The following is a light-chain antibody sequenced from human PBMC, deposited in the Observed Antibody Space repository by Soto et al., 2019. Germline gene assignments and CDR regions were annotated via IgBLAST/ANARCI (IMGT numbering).Light chain of an antibody. Sequence: DIQMTQSPSSLSASIGDRVTITCRASQSVTSNLNWYQQKFGETPKLLMYAASNLQGGVPSRFSGSGSGTDFTLTISSLQTEDFATYYCQQYYSSTYTFGQVTKLEV. CDR3: QQYYSSTYT. V-gene: IGKV1-39*01. CDR2: AAS. J-gene: IGKJ2*01. CDR1: QSVTSN.